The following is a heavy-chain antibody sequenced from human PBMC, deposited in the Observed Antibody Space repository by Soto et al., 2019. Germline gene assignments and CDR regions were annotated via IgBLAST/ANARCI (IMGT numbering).Heavy chain of an antibody. CDR3: ATNSQSRADAFDI. D-gene: IGHD6-13*01. V-gene: IGHV1-69*12. J-gene: IGHJ3*02. Sequence: QVQLVQSGAEVRKPGSSVKVSCKASGGTFSSYSISWVRQAPGQGLEWMGGTFTIFGTTKYAQKFKVRVAISADESTSTAYMELSSLRSEDTAMYYCATNSQSRADAFDIWGQGTMVTVSS. CDR2: TFTIFGTT. CDR1: GGTFSSYS.